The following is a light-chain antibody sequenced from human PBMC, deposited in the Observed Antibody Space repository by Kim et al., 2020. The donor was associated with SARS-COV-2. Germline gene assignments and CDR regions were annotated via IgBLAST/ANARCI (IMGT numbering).Light chain of an antibody. Sequence: SPGERATLSCRASQSVTSNNLAWYQQKVGQAPRLLIYSASSRATGIPDRFSGSGSGTDFSLTISRLEPEDFAVYYCQQYGSQPVTFGQGTKVDIK. CDR2: SAS. CDR3: QQYGSQPVT. J-gene: IGKJ1*01. V-gene: IGKV3-20*01. CDR1: QSVTSNN.